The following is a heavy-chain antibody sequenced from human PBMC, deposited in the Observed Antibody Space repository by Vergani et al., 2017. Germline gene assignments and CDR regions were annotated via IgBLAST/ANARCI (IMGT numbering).Heavy chain of an antibody. V-gene: IGHV4-39*01. D-gene: IGHD3-16*01. CDR1: GDSIISRSYY. Sequence: QMQLQESGPGLVKASETLSLTCTVSGDSIISRSYYWGWIRQPPGKGLEWIGSIYNSGNGDSSSSLKSRVIILADTSKNQFSLRLTSVTAADTAVYYCASGKYYSDSTSHFRGRYFDVWGRGALVTVPS. CDR2: IYNSGNG. CDR3: ASGKYYSDSTSHFRGRYFDV. J-gene: IGHJ2*01.